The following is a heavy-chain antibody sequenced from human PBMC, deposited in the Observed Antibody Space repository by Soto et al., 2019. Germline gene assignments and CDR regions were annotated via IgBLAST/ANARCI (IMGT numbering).Heavy chain of an antibody. Sequence: QVQLVESGGGVVQPGRSLRLSCAASGFTFSSYAMHWVRQAPCKGLEWVAAISYDGPNQYYGDSVKGRFTISRDNSRNMLYLQMDSLRDEDTALYYCAKVEERWDLTLHYDSWGQGTLVTVSS. J-gene: IGHJ4*02. D-gene: IGHD1-26*01. CDR3: AKVEERWDLTLHYDS. CDR1: GFTFSSYA. CDR2: ISYDGPNQ. V-gene: IGHV3-30*18.